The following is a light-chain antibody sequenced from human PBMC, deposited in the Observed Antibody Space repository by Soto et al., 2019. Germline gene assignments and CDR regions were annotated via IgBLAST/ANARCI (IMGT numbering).Light chain of an antibody. V-gene: IGKV3-15*01. CDR1: QSVGTN. Sequence: EIVVTQSPGILSVSPGDRATLSCRASQSVGTNLAWYQQKPGQAPTLRIYAASTRATALPARFSGSGSGTDFTLTISSLQSEDFAVYYCQEYSKWPLFTFGPGTRVDIK. CDR2: AAS. CDR3: QEYSKWPLFT. J-gene: IGKJ3*01.